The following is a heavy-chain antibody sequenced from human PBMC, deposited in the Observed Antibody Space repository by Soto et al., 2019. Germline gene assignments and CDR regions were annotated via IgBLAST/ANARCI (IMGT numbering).Heavy chain of an antibody. CDR3: AKDTGDIVVVVAATIFDY. Sequence: GGSLRLSCAASGFTFSSYAMSWVRQAPGKGLEWVSAISGSGGSTYYADSVKGRLTISRDNSKNTLYLQMNSLRAEDTAVYYCAKDTGDIVVVVAATIFDYWGQGTLVTVSS. CDR2: ISGSGGST. J-gene: IGHJ4*02. D-gene: IGHD2-15*01. CDR1: GFTFSSYA. V-gene: IGHV3-23*01.